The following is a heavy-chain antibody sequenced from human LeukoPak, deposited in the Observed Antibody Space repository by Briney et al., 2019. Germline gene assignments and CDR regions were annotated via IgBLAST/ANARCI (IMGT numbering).Heavy chain of an antibody. CDR3: ARYVCCSSTSCYVKNAFDI. CDR2: INPNSGGT. V-gene: IGHV1-2*02. J-gene: IGHJ3*02. CDR1: GYTFTGYY. Sequence: ASVKVSCKASGYTFTGYYMHWVRQAPGQGLEWMGWINPNSGGTNYAQKFQGRVTMTRDTSISTAYMELSRLRSDDTAVYYCARYVCCSSTSCYVKNAFDIWGQGTMVTVSS. D-gene: IGHD2-2*01.